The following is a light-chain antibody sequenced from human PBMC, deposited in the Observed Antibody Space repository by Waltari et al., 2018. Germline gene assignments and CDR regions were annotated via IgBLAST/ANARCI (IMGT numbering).Light chain of an antibody. CDR2: EGS. Sequence: QSALTQPASVSGSPGQSITISCTGTSSDVGSYNLVSWYQQHPGKAPKLMIYEGSTRPSWVSNRFSGSKSGNTASLTISGLQAEDEADYYCCSYAGSSTLVFGGGTKLTVL. CDR3: CSYAGSSTLV. V-gene: IGLV2-23*01. J-gene: IGLJ2*01. CDR1: SSDVGSYNL.